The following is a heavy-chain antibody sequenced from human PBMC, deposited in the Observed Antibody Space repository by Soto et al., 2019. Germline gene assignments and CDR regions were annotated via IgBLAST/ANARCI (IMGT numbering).Heavy chain of an antibody. Sequence: ASGKVCCKASGYTITNNGICWLRQAPGQGLEWMGWISAYNGNTNYAQKLQGRVTMTTDTSTTTAYMELRSLRSYDTAVYYCARGDMTTVTDDYCGPRTLVTVSS. J-gene: IGHJ4*02. CDR2: ISAYNGNT. CDR1: GYTITNNG. V-gene: IGHV1-18*01. D-gene: IGHD4-17*01. CDR3: ARGDMTTVTDDY.